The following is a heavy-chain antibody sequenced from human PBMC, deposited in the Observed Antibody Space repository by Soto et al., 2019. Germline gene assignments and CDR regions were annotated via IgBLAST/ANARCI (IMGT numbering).Heavy chain of an antibody. J-gene: IGHJ4*02. D-gene: IGHD3-22*01. CDR1: GDSISSGGYS. V-gene: IGHV4-30-2*06. CDR2: TYHSGGT. CDR3: ARDSLSGYYFDF. Sequence: QLQLQESGSGLVKPSQTLSLTCVVSGDSISSGGYSWNWIRQSPGKGLEWIGHTYHSGGTLYNPSLDSRVTISVDKSKNQFSRRLTSVTAADTAVYYCARDSLSGYYFDFWGQGTLVTVSS.